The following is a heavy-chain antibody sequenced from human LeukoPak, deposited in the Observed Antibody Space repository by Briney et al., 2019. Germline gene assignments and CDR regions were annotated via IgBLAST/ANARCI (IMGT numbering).Heavy chain of an antibody. CDR1: GGSLSSYY. Sequence: SETLSLTCTVSGGSLSSYYWSWIRQPPGKGLEWIGYIYYSGSTNYNPSLKSRVTISVDTSKNQFSLKLSSVTAADTAVYYCARDSGIAVAGVHDAFDIWGQGTMVTVSS. D-gene: IGHD6-19*01. V-gene: IGHV4-59*12. J-gene: IGHJ3*02. CDR3: ARDSGIAVAGVHDAFDI. CDR2: IYYSGST.